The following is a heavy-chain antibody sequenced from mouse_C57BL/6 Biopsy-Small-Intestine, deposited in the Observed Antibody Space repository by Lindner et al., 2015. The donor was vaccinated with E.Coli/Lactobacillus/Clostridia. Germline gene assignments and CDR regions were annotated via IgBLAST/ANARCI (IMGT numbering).Heavy chain of an antibody. J-gene: IGHJ3*01. D-gene: IGHD2-5*01. CDR3: ARKGYSNFFAY. CDR1: GYTFTNYW. CDR2: IYPGGGYT. V-gene: IGHV1-63*01. Sequence: VQLQESGAELVRPGTSVKMSCKASGYTFTNYWIGWAKQRPGHGLEWIGDIYPGGGYTNYNEKFKGKATLTADKSSSTAYMQFSSLTSEDSAIYYCARKGYSNFFAYWGQGTLVTVSA.